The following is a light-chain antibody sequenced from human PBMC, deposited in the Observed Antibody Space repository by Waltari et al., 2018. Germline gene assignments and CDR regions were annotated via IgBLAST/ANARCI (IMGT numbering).Light chain of an antibody. CDR1: SGSVSTTYY. J-gene: IGLJ3*02. CDR3: VLYVGYGIWA. CDR2: NTN. V-gene: IGLV8-61*01. Sequence: QTVVTQEPSFSVSPGGTVTLTCGLTSGSVSTTYYPSWYQQTPGQPPRTLITNTNTRSSGVPDRFSGSILGGKAALTITGAQADDESDYYCVLYVGYGIWAFGGGTKLTVL.